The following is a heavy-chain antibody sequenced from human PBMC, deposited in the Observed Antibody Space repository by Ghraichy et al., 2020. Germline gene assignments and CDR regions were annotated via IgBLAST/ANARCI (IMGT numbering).Heavy chain of an antibody. J-gene: IGHJ4*02. CDR2: IYSGGNT. Sequence: GGSLRLSCAASGFTVSSNYMTWVRQAPGKGLEWVSVIYSGGNTYYADSVKGRFTISRDNSKNTLYLQMNSLRVEDTAIYYCARDPTTLAGEDYWGQGTLVTVSS. CDR1: GFTVSSNY. V-gene: IGHV3-53*01. D-gene: IGHD6-13*01. CDR3: ARDPTTLAGEDY.